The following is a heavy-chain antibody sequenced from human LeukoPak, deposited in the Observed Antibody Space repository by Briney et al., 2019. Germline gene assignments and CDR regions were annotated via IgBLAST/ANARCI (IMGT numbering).Heavy chain of an antibody. CDR1: GYTFTGYY. V-gene: IGHV1-2*02. J-gene: IGHJ3*02. D-gene: IGHD4-17*01. CDR2: INPNSGGT. Sequence: ASVKVSCKASGYTFTGYYMHWVRQAPGQGLEWMGWINPNSGGTNYAQKFQGRVTVTRDTSISTAYMELSRLRSDDTAVYYCAEGYGEQPLDAFDIWGQGTMVTVSS. CDR3: AEGYGEQPLDAFDI.